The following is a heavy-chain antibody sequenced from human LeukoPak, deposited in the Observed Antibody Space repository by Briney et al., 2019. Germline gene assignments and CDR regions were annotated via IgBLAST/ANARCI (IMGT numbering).Heavy chain of an antibody. CDR1: GLTFTDYA. CDR3: ARHDSFIPY. D-gene: IGHD3-16*02. V-gene: IGHV3-23*01. CDR2: IIDRGGST. J-gene: IGHJ4*02. Sequence: GGSRRLAWVAAGLTFTDYAMRWVRQPPGKWLEWVSCIIDRGGSTYYADSVKGRSTIARHNSKHTVSLQINNLRAEDTGVYFCARHDSFIPYWGEATLVTVT.